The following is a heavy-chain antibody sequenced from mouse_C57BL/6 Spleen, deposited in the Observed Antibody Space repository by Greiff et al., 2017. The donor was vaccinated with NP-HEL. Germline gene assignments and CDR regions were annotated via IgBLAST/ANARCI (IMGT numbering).Heavy chain of an antibody. J-gene: IGHJ2*01. Sequence: EVKVVESGGGLVKPGGSLKLSCAASGFTFSSYAMSWVRQTPEKRLEWVATISDGGSYTYYPDNVKGRFTISRDNAKNNLYLQMSHLKSEDTAMYYCARGHGKFDYWGQGTTLTVSS. CDR1: GFTFSSYA. V-gene: IGHV5-4*03. D-gene: IGHD1-2*01. CDR3: ARGHGKFDY. CDR2: ISDGGSYT.